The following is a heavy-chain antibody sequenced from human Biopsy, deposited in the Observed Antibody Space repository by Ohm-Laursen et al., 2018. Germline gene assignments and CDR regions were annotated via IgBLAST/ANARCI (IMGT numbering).Heavy chain of an antibody. V-gene: IGHV3-11*01. CDR1: GFPFSDYY. Sequence: SLRLSCAASGFPFSDYYMSWIRQAPGKGLDWVSYISDGGTTVYYADSVKGRFTISRDNAKKSLYLQMNSLRAEDTAVYYCARDTRRSHYGMDVWGQGTTVTVSS. CDR2: ISDGGTTV. D-gene: IGHD1-26*01. J-gene: IGHJ6*02. CDR3: ARDTRRSHYGMDV.